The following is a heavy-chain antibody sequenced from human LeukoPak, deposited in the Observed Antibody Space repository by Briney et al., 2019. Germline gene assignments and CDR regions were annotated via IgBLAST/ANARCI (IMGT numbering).Heavy chain of an antibody. CDR2: IYTSGST. D-gene: IGHD1-26*01. V-gene: IGHV4-61*02. J-gene: IGHJ6*03. CDR1: GVSISSGSYY. Sequence: PSETLSLTCTVSGVSISSGSYYWSWIRQPAGKGLEWIGRIYTSGSTNYNPSLKSRVTISVDTSKNQFSLKLSSVTAADTAVYYCARVIVGAQSYYYYMDVWGKGTTVTISS. CDR3: ARVIVGAQSYYYYMDV.